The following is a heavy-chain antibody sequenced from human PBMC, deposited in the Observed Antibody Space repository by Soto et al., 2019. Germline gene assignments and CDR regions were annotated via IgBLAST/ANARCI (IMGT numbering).Heavy chain of an antibody. D-gene: IGHD2-2*02. V-gene: IGHV1-69*13. J-gene: IGHJ3*02. Sequence: SVKVSCKASGGTFSSYAISWVRQAPGQGLEWMGGIIPIFGTANYAQKFQGRVTITADESTSTAYMELSSLRSEDTAVYYCARAPTRHTHFAFDIWGQGTMVTVSS. CDR3: ARAPTRHTHFAFDI. CDR1: GGTFSSYA. CDR2: IIPIFGTA.